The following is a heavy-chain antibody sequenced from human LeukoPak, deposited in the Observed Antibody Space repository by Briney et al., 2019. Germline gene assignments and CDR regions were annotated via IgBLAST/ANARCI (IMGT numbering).Heavy chain of an antibody. J-gene: IGHJ6*02. Sequence: ASVTVSCKAVGYTFNTYDINWVRQASGQGLEWMGKMNPNNGNADLAQKFQGRVTMTRDTSTSTAYMELSSLTSEDTAVYYCARRFAMDVWGQGTTVTVSS. CDR2: MNPNNGNA. D-gene: IGHD3-10*01. CDR3: ARRFAMDV. CDR1: GYTFNTYD. V-gene: IGHV1-8*01.